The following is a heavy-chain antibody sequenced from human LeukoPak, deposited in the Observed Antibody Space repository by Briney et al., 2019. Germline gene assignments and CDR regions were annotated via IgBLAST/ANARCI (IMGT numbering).Heavy chain of an antibody. CDR3: ARGGGYASPIGY. CDR1: GGSISTYY. CDR2: IYPSGST. D-gene: IGHD5-12*01. V-gene: IGHV4-59*01. J-gene: IGHJ4*02. Sequence: SETLSLSCTLSGGSISTYYWSWIRQPPGKGLEWIGYIYPSGSTNYNPTLKSRVTISVDTSKNQFSLKLSSVTAPDTAVYYCARGGGYASPIGYWGQGALVTVSS.